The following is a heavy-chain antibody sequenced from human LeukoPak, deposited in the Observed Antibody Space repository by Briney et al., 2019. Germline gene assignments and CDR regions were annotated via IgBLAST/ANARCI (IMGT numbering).Heavy chain of an antibody. CDR1: GFTFSTFA. Sequence: GGSLRLSCAASGFTFSTFAMIRVRQPPGKGLEWVSSIFPSGGEIHYADSVRGRFTISRDNSKSTLSLQMNSLRAEDTAVYYCARDLSGVTGYTYGRGIDYWGQGTLVTVSS. D-gene: IGHD5-18*01. J-gene: IGHJ4*02. CDR2: IFPSGGEI. CDR3: ARDLSGVTGYTYGRGIDY. V-gene: IGHV3-23*01.